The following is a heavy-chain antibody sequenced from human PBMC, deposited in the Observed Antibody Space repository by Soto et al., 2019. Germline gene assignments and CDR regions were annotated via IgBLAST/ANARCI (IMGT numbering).Heavy chain of an antibody. CDR3: ARHGFYGDYASNYFDP. Sequence: GESLKISCQASGYNFATYWIAWVRQMPGKGLEYTGIIYPGSSDVRYSPSFQGQVTFSADKSISTAYLHWSSLKASDTAMYYCARHGFYGDYASNYFDPWGQGTLVTVSS. CDR2: IYPGSSDV. D-gene: IGHD4-17*01. CDR1: GYNFATYW. J-gene: IGHJ5*02. V-gene: IGHV5-51*01.